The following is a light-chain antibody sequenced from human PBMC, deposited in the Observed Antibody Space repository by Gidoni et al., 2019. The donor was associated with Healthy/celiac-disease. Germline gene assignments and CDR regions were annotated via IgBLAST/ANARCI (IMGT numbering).Light chain of an antibody. Sequence: DIQMTQSPSSLSASVGDRVTITCRASQSISSYLYWYQQKPGKAPKLLIYAASSLKSGVPSRFSGSGSGTDFTLTISSLQPEDFATYYCQQSYSTPPSTFGQGTKLEIK. J-gene: IGKJ2*01. CDR3: QQSYSTPPST. CDR2: AAS. V-gene: IGKV1-39*01. CDR1: QSISSY.